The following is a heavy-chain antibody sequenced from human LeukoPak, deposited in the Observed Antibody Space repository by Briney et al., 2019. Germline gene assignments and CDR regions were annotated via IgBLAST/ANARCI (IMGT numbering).Heavy chain of an antibody. Sequence: SETLSLTCTVSGGSMSSSSHYWGWIRQPPGKGLEWIGTMDYSGRTYYTASLKSRVTISVDTSKKHFSLKVTSGTASDTAVYYCVRQFGLSHGFADFWGQGMLVTVSS. CDR3: VRQFGLSHGFADF. J-gene: IGHJ4*02. D-gene: IGHD5-18*01. V-gene: IGHV4-39*01. CDR1: GGSMSSSSHY. CDR2: MDYSGRT.